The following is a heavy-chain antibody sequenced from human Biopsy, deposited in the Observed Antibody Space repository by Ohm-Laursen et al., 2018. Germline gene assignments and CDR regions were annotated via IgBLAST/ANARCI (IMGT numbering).Heavy chain of an antibody. Sequence: SLRLSCAAAGFTFSDYYMNWIRQAPGKGLAWVSFITNTGRTVYADSVKVRFTISRDNADNSLHLQMKSLRAEDTAVYYCARELGNGMDVWGQGTPVTVSS. J-gene: IGHJ6*02. V-gene: IGHV3-11*01. CDR2: ITNTGRTV. CDR1: GFTFSDYY. CDR3: ARELGNGMDV.